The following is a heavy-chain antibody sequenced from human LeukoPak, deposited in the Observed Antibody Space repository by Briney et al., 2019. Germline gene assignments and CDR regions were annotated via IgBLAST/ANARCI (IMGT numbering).Heavy chain of an antibody. D-gene: IGHD4-17*01. CDR2: IYYSGST. V-gene: IGHV4-59*08. CDR1: GGSISGHY. Sequence: PSETLSLTCTVSGGSISGHYWSWIRQPPGKGLEWIGHIYYSGSTNYNPSLKSRVTMSVDTSKNQFSLKVTSVTAADTAVYYCARRGERYGDNLLVPRGQGVLVTVSS. J-gene: IGHJ5*02. CDR3: ARRGERYGDNLLVP.